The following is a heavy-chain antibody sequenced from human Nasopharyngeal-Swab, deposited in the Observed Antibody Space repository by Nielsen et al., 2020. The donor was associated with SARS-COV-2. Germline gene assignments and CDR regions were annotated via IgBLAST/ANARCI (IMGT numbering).Heavy chain of an antibody. CDR1: GGSISGYY. CDR2: IFYSGST. V-gene: IGHV4-59*01. Sequence: SETLSLTCTVPGGSISGYYWSWIRQPPGKGLEWIGHIFYSGSTTYNPSLRSQVTISVDTSKNQFSLRLSSVTAADTAVYFCARRGNSYGGNWFDSWGLGSLVVVSS. D-gene: IGHD2/OR15-2a*01. J-gene: IGHJ5*01. CDR3: ARRGNSYGGNWFDS.